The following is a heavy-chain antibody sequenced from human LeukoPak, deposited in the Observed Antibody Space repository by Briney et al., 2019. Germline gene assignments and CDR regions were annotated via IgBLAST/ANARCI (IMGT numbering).Heavy chain of an antibody. CDR1: GDSISSYY. CDR3: ARDHTTVTTYYSYSYMDV. D-gene: IGHD4-17*01. CDR2: IYTSGST. V-gene: IGHV4-4*07. Sequence: SETLSLTCAVSGDSISSYYWSWIRQPAGKGLEWIGRIYTSGSTNYNPSLKSRVTISVDKSKNQFSLKLSSVTAADTAVYYCARDHTTVTTYYSYSYMDVWGKGTTVTVSS. J-gene: IGHJ6*03.